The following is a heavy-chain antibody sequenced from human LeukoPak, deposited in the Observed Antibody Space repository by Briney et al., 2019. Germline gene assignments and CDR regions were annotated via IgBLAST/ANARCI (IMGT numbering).Heavy chain of an antibody. CDR2: IYYSGST. CDR3: ARVFPYCGGDCYPDAFDI. Sequence: SETLSLTCTVSGGSISSYYWSWIRQPPGKGLEWIGYIYYSGSTNYNPFLKSRVTISVDTSKNQFSLKLSSVTAADTAVYYCARVFPYCGGDCYPDAFDIWGQGTMVTVSS. CDR1: GGSISSYY. J-gene: IGHJ3*02. D-gene: IGHD2-21*02. V-gene: IGHV4-59*12.